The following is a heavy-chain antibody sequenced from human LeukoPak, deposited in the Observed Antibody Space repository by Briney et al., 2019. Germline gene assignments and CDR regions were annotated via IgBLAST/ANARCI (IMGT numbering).Heavy chain of an antibody. J-gene: IGHJ4*02. CDR3: ARARPLYDFWSGYNY. CDR1: GFTFSYHW. Sequence: GGSLRLSCAASGFTFSYHWMTWVRQAPGKGLEWVANIKNDGAVKNYVDSVKGRFTISRDNAKNTLYLQMNSLRAEDTAVYYCARARPLYDFWSGYNYWGQGTLVTVSS. CDR2: IKNDGAVK. D-gene: IGHD3/OR15-3a*01. V-gene: IGHV3-7*01.